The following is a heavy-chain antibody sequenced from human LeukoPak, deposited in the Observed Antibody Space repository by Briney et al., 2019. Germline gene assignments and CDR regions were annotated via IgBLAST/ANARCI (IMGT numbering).Heavy chain of an antibody. D-gene: IGHD1-1*01. V-gene: IGHV4-34*01. CDR3: ARGRIRYNWNGFDY. Sequence: SETLSLTCAVYGGSFSGYYWSWIRQPPGKGLEWIGEINHSGSTNYNPSLKSRVTISVDTSKNQFSLKLSSVTAADTAVYSCARGRIRYNWNGFDYWGQGTLVTVSS. CDR2: INHSGST. J-gene: IGHJ4*02. CDR1: GGSFSGYY.